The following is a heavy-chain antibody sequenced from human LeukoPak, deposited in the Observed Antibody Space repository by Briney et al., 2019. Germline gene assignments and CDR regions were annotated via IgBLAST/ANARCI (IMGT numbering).Heavy chain of an antibody. J-gene: IGHJ4*02. CDR2: ISGSGII. D-gene: IGHD5-12*01. Sequence: PGGSLRLSCAASGFSFSDYHMTWIRQAPGKGLEWVSYISGSGIIDYADSVKDRFTISRDNAKKSLYLQMDSLRAEDTAVYYCARRGSGYGQFDYWGQGTLVTVSS. V-gene: IGHV3-11*01. CDR1: GFSFSDYH. CDR3: ARRGSGYGQFDY.